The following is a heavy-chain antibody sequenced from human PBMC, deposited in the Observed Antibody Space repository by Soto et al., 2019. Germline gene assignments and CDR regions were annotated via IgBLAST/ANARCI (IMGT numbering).Heavy chain of an antibody. CDR3: ATGRISRGLDV. V-gene: IGHV4-59*12. J-gene: IGHJ6*02. Sequence: SETLSLTCSVSGGTISSYCWSWIRQPPGKGLEWIGYIYSRGTTSYNPSLKSRATILVDTSKNQFSLRLTSVTATDTAVYYCATGRISRGLDVWGQGTTVTVSS. CDR1: GGTISSYC. CDR2: IYSRGTT.